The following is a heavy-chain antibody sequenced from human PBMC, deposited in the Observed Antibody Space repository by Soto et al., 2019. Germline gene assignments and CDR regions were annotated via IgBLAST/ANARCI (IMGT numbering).Heavy chain of an antibody. Sequence: PGGSLRLSCASSGFTFITYEFNWVRQAPGRGLEWISYISVSGNIIKYAESVKGRFTISRDNADNSLHLHMSNLRVDDTALYFCVRDTMRASAAASLDYWGQGTQVTVSS. V-gene: IGHV3-48*03. CDR1: GFTFITYE. CDR2: ISVSGNII. CDR3: VRDTMRASAAASLDY. D-gene: IGHD2-2*01. J-gene: IGHJ4*02.